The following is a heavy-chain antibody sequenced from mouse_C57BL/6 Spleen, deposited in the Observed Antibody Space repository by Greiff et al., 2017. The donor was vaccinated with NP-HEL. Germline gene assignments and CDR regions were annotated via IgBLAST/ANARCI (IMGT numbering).Heavy chain of an antibody. CDR2: INPYNGGT. J-gene: IGHJ2*01. CDR1: GYTFTDYY. V-gene: IGHV1-19*01. D-gene: IGHD2-3*01. Sequence: VQLQQSGPVLVKPGASVKMSCKASGYTFTDYYMNWVKQSHGKSLEWIGVINPYNGGTSYNQKFKGKATLTVDKSSSTAYMELNSLTSEDSAVYYCAREETDGYYRYFDYWGQGTTLTVSS. CDR3: AREETDGYYRYFDY.